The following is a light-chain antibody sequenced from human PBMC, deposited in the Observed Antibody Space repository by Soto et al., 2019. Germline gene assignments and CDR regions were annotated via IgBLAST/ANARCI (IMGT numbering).Light chain of an antibody. CDR3: QQYDNSPWT. CDR2: GAS. Sequence: EIVLTQSPGTLSLSPGERATLSCSASQSVSNNYLAWYQRKPGQAPRLLIYGASSRATGIPHRFSGSGSGTDFTLTISRLEPEAFAVYYCQQYDNSPWTFGQGTKVAI. CDR1: QSVSNNY. J-gene: IGKJ1*01. V-gene: IGKV3-20*01.